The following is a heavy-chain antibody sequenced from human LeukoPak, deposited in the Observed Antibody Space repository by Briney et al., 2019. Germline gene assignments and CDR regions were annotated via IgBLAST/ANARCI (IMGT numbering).Heavy chain of an antibody. V-gene: IGHV3-7*03. D-gene: IGHD1-26*01. Sequence: GGSLRLSCAASGFTFSSHWMSWVRQAPGKGLEWVANIVQDGSQKYYVDSVKGRFTISRDNGKNSLYLQMNSLRAEGTAVYYCARNEKWGRDYWGQGTLVTVSS. J-gene: IGHJ4*02. CDR2: IVQDGSQK. CDR1: GFTFSSHW. CDR3: ARNEKWGRDY.